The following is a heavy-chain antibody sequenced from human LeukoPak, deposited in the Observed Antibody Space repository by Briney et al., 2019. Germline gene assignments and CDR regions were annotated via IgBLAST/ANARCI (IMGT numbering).Heavy chain of an antibody. Sequence: ASVKVSCKASGYTFTSYAMHWVRQAPGQRLEWMGWINAGNGNTEYSQKFQGRVTITRDTSISTAYMELSRLRSDDTAVYYCARQKGGPHFDYWGQGTLVTVSS. J-gene: IGHJ4*02. CDR1: GYTFTSYA. D-gene: IGHD2-15*01. CDR2: INAGNGNT. CDR3: ARQKGGPHFDY. V-gene: IGHV1-3*01.